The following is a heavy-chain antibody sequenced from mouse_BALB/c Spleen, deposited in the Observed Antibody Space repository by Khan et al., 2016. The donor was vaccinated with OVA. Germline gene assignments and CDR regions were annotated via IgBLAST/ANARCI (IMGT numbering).Heavy chain of an antibody. CDR2: IYPGGGYT. Sequence: QVQLQQSGAELVRPGTSVKMSCKAAGYTFINYWIGWIKQRPGHGLEWIGDIYPGGGYTKYNEKFKDKATLTADTSSSTAYMQLSSLTSEDSANYYCAKGGYDGSDVWGAGTTVTVSS. CDR1: GYTFINYW. J-gene: IGHJ1*01. D-gene: IGHD2-2*01. V-gene: IGHV1-63*02. CDR3: AKGGYDGSDV.